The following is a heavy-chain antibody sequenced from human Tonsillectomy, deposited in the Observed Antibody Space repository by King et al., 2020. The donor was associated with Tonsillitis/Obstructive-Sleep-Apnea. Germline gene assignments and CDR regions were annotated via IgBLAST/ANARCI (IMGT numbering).Heavy chain of an antibody. CDR3: AWDLNY. J-gene: IGHJ4*02. Sequence: LQLQESGPGLVKPSETLSLTCTVSVGSISRRSYYWGWFRQPPGKGLEWIGSIYYSGSTYYNPSLKSRVTISVDTSKNQFSLKLSSVTAADTAVYYCAWDLNYWGQGTLVTVSS. V-gene: IGHV4-39*01. CDR1: VGSISRRSYY. CDR2: IYYSGST. D-gene: IGHD1-26*01.